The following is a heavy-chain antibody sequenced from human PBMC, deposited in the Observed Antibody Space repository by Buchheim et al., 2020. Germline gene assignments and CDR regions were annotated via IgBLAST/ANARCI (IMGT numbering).Heavy chain of an antibody. D-gene: IGHD1-1*01. CDR1: GGSFSGYY. J-gene: IGHJ6*02. Sequence: QVQLQQWGAGLLKPSETLSLTCAVYGGSFSGYYWSWIRQPPGKGLEWIGEINHSGSTNYNPSLKSRVTISVDTSKNQFSLKLSSVTAADTAVYYCARGPIATYNWNDGWSRWRLYYYGMDVWGQGTT. CDR2: INHSGST. V-gene: IGHV4-34*01. CDR3: ARGPIATYNWNDGWSRWRLYYYGMDV.